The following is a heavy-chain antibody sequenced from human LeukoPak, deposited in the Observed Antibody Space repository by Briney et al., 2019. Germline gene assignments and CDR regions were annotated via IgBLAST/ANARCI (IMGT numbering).Heavy chain of an antibody. CDR1: GGSISSYY. CDR3: ARRGDQLLPYDY. J-gene: IGHJ4*02. D-gene: IGHD2-2*01. V-gene: IGHV4-4*09. Sequence: SETLSLTCTVSGGSISSYYWSWIRQPPGKGLSGIGYIYTSGSTNYTPSLKSRVTISVDTSKSQFSLKLSSVTAADTDVYYCARRGDQLLPYDYWGQGTLVTVSS. CDR2: IYTSGST.